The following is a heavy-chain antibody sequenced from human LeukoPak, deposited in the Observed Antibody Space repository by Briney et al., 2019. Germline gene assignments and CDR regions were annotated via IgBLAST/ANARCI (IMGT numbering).Heavy chain of an antibody. V-gene: IGHV3-15*01. CDR1: GFTFSNAW. Sequence: GGSPRLSCAASGFTFSNAWMSWVRQAPGKGLEWVGRIKSKTDGETTDYAAPVKGRFTISRDDSKNTVYLQMSSLKTDDTAVYYCLMAYFDYWGQGTLVTVSS. CDR3: LMAYFDY. D-gene: IGHD2-8*01. J-gene: IGHJ4*02. CDR2: IKSKTDGETT.